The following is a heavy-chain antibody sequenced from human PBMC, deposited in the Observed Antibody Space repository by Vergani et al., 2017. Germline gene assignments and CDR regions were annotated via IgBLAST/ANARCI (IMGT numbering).Heavy chain of an antibody. CDR3: ARAPQVILTGYYYYGMDV. CDR1: GGSISSSNW. D-gene: IGHD3-9*01. Sequence: QVQLQESGPGLVKPSGTLSLTCAVSGGSISSSNWWSWVRQPPGKGLEWIGEIYHSGSTNYNPSLKSRVTISVDKSKNQFSLKLSSVTAADTAVYYCARAPQVILTGYYYYGMDVWGQGTTVTVSS. CDR2: IYHSGST. J-gene: IGHJ6*02. V-gene: IGHV4-4*02.